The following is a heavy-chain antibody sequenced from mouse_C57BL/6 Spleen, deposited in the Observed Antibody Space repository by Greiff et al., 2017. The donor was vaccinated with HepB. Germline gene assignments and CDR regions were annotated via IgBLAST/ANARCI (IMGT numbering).Heavy chain of an antibody. CDR2: IDPETGGT. CDR3: TRSGLLRGIWFAY. CDR1: GYTFTDYE. J-gene: IGHJ3*01. D-gene: IGHD2-3*01. V-gene: IGHV1-15*01. Sequence: QVQLQQSGAELVRPGASVTLSCKASGYTFTDYEMHWVKQTPVHGLEWIGAIDPETGGTAYNQKFKGKAILTADKSSSTAYMELRSLTSEDSAVYYCTRSGLLRGIWFAYWGQGTLVTVSA.